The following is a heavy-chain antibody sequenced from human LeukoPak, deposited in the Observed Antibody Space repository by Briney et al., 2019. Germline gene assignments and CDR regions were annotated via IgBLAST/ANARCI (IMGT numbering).Heavy chain of an antibody. V-gene: IGHV4-4*09. CDR3: ARRCDDCYPYYFDY. Sequence: PSETLSLTCTVSGGSISSYYWSWIRQPPGKGLEWIGYIYTSRSTNYNPSLKSRVTISADTSKNQFTLKLSSVTAADTAVYYCARRCDDCYPYYFDYWGQGTLVTVSS. D-gene: IGHD2-21*02. CDR2: IYTSRST. J-gene: IGHJ4*02. CDR1: GGSISSYY.